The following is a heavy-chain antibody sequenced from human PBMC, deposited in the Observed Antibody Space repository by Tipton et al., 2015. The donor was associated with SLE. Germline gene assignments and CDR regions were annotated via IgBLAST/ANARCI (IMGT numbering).Heavy chain of an antibody. D-gene: IGHD3-22*01. CDR3: AKGSTYHVSSGNIDY. V-gene: IGHV4-59*01. Sequence: TLSLTCTISGGSINLYYWSWIRQPPGKGLEWIGYIFYTGATNYNPSLKSRVTISLDTSKNQFSLKLISVTAADTAVYYCAKGSTYHVSSGNIDYWGQGTLVTASS. CDR1: GGSINLYY. J-gene: IGHJ4*02. CDR2: IFYTGAT.